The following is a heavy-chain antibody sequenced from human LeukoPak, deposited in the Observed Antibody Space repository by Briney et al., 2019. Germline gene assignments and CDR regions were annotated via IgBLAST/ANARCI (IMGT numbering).Heavy chain of an antibody. Sequence: ASVKVSCKASGYTFIRYGISWVRLAPGQGLEWMGWISTYNGNTKYAQNLQGRVTMTTDTSTSTAYMELRSLRSDDTAVYYCVRDEAYGIYVNFDFWGQGTLVTVSS. V-gene: IGHV1-18*01. J-gene: IGHJ4*02. CDR3: VRDEAYGIYVNFDF. CDR1: GYTFIRYG. D-gene: IGHD3-16*01. CDR2: ISTYNGNT.